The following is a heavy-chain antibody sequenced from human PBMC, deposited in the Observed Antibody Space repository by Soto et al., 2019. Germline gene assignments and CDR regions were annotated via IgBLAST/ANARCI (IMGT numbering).Heavy chain of an antibody. CDR2: IYWDGDN. V-gene: IGHV2-5*02. Sequence: QITLKASGPPLVKPTQTLTLTCTFSGFSLSSSGVGVGWIRQPPGKALEWLALIYWDGDNRYSPSLKTRLTITKDTYNTQVVLTLTNMDPVDTATYYCIHRRGFGELLFDYWGQGTLVPVSS. D-gene: IGHD3-10*01. J-gene: IGHJ4*02. CDR1: GFSLSSSGVG. CDR3: IHRRGFGELLFDY.